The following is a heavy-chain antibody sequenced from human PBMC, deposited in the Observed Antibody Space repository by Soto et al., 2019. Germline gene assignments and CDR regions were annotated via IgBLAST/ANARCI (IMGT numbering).Heavy chain of an antibody. Sequence: GGSLRLSCAASGFTFSSYAMHWVRQAPGKGLEWVAVISYDGSNKYYADSVKGRFTISRDNSKNTLDLQMNSLRAEDTDVYYCAGGDPIMITFGGVIGDEYWGQGTLVTVSS. V-gene: IGHV3-30-3*01. CDR2: ISYDGSNK. CDR3: AGGDPIMITFGGVIGDEY. CDR1: GFTFSSYA. J-gene: IGHJ4*02. D-gene: IGHD3-16*01.